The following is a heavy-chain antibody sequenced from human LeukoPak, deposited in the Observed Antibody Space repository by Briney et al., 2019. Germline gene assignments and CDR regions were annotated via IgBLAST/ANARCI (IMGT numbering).Heavy chain of an antibody. CDR1: GGTFSSYA. CDR3: AKTVAVPAWFDP. V-gene: IGHV1-69*01. CDR2: IIPIFGTA. Sequence: GSSVKVSCKASGGTFSSYAISWVRQAPGQGLEWMGGIIPIFGTANYAQKFQCRVTITADESTSTAYMELSSLRSEDTAVYYCAKTVAVPAWFDPWGQGTLVTVSS. D-gene: IGHD6-19*01. J-gene: IGHJ5*02.